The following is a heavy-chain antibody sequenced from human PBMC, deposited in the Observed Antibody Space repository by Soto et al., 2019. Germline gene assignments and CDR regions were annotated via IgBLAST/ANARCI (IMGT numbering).Heavy chain of an antibody. CDR1: GGSISSGGYY. J-gene: IGHJ6*02. Sequence: QVQLQESGPGLVKPSQTLSLTCTVSGGSISSGGYYWSWIRQHPGKGLEWIGYIYYSGSTYYNPSLKSRVTIPVDTSKNQFSLKLSSVTAADTGVYYCARGGGYCSGGSCYPRRGYYGMDVWGQGTTVTVSS. D-gene: IGHD2-15*01. CDR3: ARGGGYCSGGSCYPRRGYYGMDV. V-gene: IGHV4-31*03. CDR2: IYYSGST.